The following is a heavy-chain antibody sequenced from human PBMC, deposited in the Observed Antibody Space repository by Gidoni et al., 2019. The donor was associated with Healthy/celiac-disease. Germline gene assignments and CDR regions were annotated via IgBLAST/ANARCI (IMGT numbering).Heavy chain of an antibody. CDR1: GFTVSSNY. D-gene: IGHD1-26*01. Sequence: EVRLVESGVGLIQPGGSLRLSCAASGFTVSSNYMSWVRQAPGKGLEWVSVIYSGGSTYDADSVKGRFTISRDNSKNTMYLQMNSLRAEDTAVYYCARVLGAVALADWFDPWGQGTLVTVSS. J-gene: IGHJ5*02. V-gene: IGHV3-53*01. CDR3: ARVLGAVALADWFDP. CDR2: IYSGGST.